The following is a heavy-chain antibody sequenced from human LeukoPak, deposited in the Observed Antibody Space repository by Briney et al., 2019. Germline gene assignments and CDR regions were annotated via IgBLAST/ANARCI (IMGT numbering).Heavy chain of an antibody. V-gene: IGHV4-34*01. J-gene: IGHJ4*02. CDR3: ARVXRRLREANTYYYGSGNLDY. CDR1: GGSFSGYY. CDR2: INHSGST. D-gene: IGHD3-10*01. Sequence: PSETLSLTCAVYGGSFSGYYWSWIRQPPGKGLEWIGEINHSGSTNYNPSLTSRVTISVDTSKNQFSLKLSSVTAADTAVYYCARVXRRLREANTYYYGSGNLDYWGQGTLVTVSS.